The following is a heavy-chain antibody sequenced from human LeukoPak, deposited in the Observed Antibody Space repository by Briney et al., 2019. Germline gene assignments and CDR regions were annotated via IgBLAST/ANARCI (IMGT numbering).Heavy chain of an antibody. CDR1: GFTVSSNY. Sequence: GGSLRLSCAASGFTVSSNYMSWVRQAPGKGLEWVSYISSSTSTIYYADSVKGRFTISRDNAKNSLYLQMNSLRAEDTAVYYCARDRGVTNYYYYGMDVWGQGTTVTVSS. CDR2: ISSSTSTI. V-gene: IGHV3-48*01. CDR3: ARDRGVTNYYYYGMDV. J-gene: IGHJ6*02. D-gene: IGHD3-10*01.